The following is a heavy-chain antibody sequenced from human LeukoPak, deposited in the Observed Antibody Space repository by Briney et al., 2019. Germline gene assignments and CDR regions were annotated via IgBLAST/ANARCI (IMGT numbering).Heavy chain of an antibody. J-gene: IGHJ4*02. CDR3: AKDFKAVTLYYFDY. D-gene: IGHD4-17*01. V-gene: IGHV3-9*01. CDR1: GFTFDDYA. Sequence: QTGGSLRLSCAASGFTFDDYAMHWVRQAPGKGLEWVSGISWNSGSIGYADSVKGRFTISRDNAKNSLYLQMNSLRAEDTALYYCAKDFKAVTLYYFDYWGQGTLVTVSS. CDR2: ISWNSGSI.